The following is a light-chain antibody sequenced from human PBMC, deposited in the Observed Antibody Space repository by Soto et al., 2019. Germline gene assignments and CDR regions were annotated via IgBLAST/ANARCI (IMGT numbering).Light chain of an antibody. CDR1: QSVSSSY. J-gene: IGKJ2*01. V-gene: IGKV3-20*01. Sequence: EVVLTQSPCTLSLSPGERATLSCRASQSVSSSYLAWYQQKPGQAPRLLIYGASSRATGIPDRFSGSGSGTDFTLTISRLEPEDFAVYYCQQYGGSPLYTFGQGTKVDI. CDR3: QQYGGSPLYT. CDR2: GAS.